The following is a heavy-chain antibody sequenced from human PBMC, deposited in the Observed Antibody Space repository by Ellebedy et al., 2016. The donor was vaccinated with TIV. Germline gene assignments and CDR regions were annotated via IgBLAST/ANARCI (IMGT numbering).Heavy chain of an antibody. CDR1: GFTFSSYG. J-gene: IGHJ6*02. CDR2: ISYAGSNK. Sequence: PGGSLRLSCAASGFTFSSYGMPWVRQAPGKGLEWVAVISYAGSNKYYADSVKGRFTISRDNSKNTLYLQMNSLRAEDTAVYYGARDEVYSSSWYAYHYYGMDVWGQGTTVTVSS. V-gene: IGHV3-30*03. CDR3: ARDEVYSSSWYAYHYYGMDV. D-gene: IGHD6-13*01.